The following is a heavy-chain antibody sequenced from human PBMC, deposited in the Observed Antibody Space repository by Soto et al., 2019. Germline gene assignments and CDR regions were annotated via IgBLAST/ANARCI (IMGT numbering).Heavy chain of an antibody. D-gene: IGHD1-26*01. Sequence: GGSLRLSCAASGFTFSSYWMSWVRQAPGKGLEWVANIKQDGSEKYYVDSVKGRFTISRDNAKNSLYLQMNSLRAEDTAVYYCARVRDSGSYYYFYYGMDVWGQRTTVTVSS. CDR2: IKQDGSEK. J-gene: IGHJ6*02. CDR3: ARVRDSGSYYYFYYGMDV. V-gene: IGHV3-7*01. CDR1: GFTFSSYW.